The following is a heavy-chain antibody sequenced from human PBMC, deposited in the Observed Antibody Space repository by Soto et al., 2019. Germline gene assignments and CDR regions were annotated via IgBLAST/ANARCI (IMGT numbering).Heavy chain of an antibody. CDR3: AKPEWFGELLPYWYFDL. V-gene: IGHV3-30*18. J-gene: IGHJ2*01. Sequence: QVQLVESGGGVVQPGRSLRLSCAASGFTFSSYGMHWVRQAPGKGLEWVAVISYDGSNKYYADSVKGRFTISRDNSKNXXYLQMNSLRAEDTAVYYCAKPEWFGELLPYWYFDLWGRGTLVTVSS. CDR2: ISYDGSNK. CDR1: GFTFSSYG. D-gene: IGHD3-10*01.